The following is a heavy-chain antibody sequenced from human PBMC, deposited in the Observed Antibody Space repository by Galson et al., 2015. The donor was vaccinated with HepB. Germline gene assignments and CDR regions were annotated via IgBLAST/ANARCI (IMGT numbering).Heavy chain of an antibody. Sequence: SVKVSCKVSGYTLTELSMHWVRQAPGKGLEWMGGFDPEDGETIYAQKFQGRVTMTEDTSTDTAYMELSSLRSEDTAVYYCATDNPPLVAFDIWGQGTMVTVAS. J-gene: IGHJ3*02. D-gene: IGHD2-21*01. V-gene: IGHV1-24*01. CDR3: ATDNPPLVAFDI. CDR2: FDPEDGET. CDR1: GYTLTELS.